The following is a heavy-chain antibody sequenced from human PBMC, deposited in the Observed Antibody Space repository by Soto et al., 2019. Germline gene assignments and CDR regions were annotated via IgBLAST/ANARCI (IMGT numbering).Heavy chain of an antibody. Sequence: GESLKISCQGSGYSFSNDWIVWVRQMPGKGLEWMGSIRLRDSDIRYSPPFQGQVTISADKSITTAYLRWSSLKASDTAMYYCARRVDGIRERKCSVWLDPWGQGTPVTVSS. V-gene: IGHV5-51*01. CDR2: IRLRDSDI. CDR3: ARRVDGIRERKCSVWLDP. CDR1: GYSFSNDW. D-gene: IGHD3-3*02. J-gene: IGHJ5*02.